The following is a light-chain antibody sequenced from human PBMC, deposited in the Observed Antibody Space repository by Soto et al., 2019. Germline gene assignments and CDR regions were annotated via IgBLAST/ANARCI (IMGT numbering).Light chain of an antibody. CDR1: QSIGKH. CDR3: QQSYTSPTT. J-gene: IGKJ5*01. V-gene: IGKV1-39*01. CDR2: GAS. Sequence: DIQMTQHTSFLSASVGDTVTITCRASQSIGKHLNWYQQKPGKAPKFLIYGASTLQNGVPSRFTGSGSGTDFTLTVNSLQAEDFATYYCQQSYTSPTTFGQGTRLEIK.